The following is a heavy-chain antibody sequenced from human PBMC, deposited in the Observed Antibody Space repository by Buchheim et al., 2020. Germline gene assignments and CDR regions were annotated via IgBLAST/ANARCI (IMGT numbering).Heavy chain of an antibody. CDR2: IYHSGST. CDR3: ARAWGRGYCSGGSCYWDWYFDL. J-gene: IGHJ2*01. D-gene: IGHD2-15*01. CDR1: GGSISSGGYS. V-gene: IGHV4-30-2*01. Sequence: QLQLQESGSGLVKPSQTLSLTCAVSGGSISSGGYSWSWIRQPPGKGLEWIGYIYHSGSTYYNPSLKSRATISVDRSKNQFSLKLSSVTAADTAVYYCARAWGRGYCSGGSCYWDWYFDLWGRGTL.